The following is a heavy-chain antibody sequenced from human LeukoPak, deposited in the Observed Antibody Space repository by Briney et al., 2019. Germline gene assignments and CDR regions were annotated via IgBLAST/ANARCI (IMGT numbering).Heavy chain of an antibody. CDR3: ARDQRPSCLGGICYSGDY. CDR1: GGTFHSYI. CDR2: IVPIIGTA. V-gene: IGHV1-69*01. D-gene: IGHD2-15*01. J-gene: IGHJ4*02. Sequence: SVKVSCKASGGTFHSYIVAWVRQAPGQGLEWMGGIVPIIGTANYAQKFQGRVTITADDSTSTAYMELRSLRSEDTAIYYCARDQRPSCLGGICYSGDYWGQGTLVT.